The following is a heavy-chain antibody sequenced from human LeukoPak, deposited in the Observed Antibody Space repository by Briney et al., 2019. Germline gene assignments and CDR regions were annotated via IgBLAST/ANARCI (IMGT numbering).Heavy chain of an antibody. CDR3: VRDHSSSWYHGWFDS. J-gene: IGHJ5*01. V-gene: IGHV4-39*07. CDR1: GGSISSSSYY. Sequence: SETLSLTCTVSGGSISSSSYYWGWIRQPPGKGLEWIGSIYYSGSTYYNPSLKSRVTISVDTSKNQFSLKLSSVTAADTAVYYCVRDHSSSWYHGWFDSWGQGTLVTVSS. D-gene: IGHD6-13*01. CDR2: IYYSGST.